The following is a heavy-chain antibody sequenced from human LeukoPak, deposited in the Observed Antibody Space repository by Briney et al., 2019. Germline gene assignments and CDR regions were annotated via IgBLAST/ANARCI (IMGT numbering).Heavy chain of an antibody. D-gene: IGHD4-23*01. Sequence: SETLSLTCAVYGGSFSGYYWTWIRQPPGKGLEWIGEINHSGSTNYNPSLKSRVTISVDTSMNQFSLKLSSVTAADTAVYYCARGDSTVGLAYWGQGTLVTVSS. J-gene: IGHJ4*02. V-gene: IGHV4-34*01. CDR3: ARGDSTVGLAY. CDR1: GGSFSGYY. CDR2: INHSGST.